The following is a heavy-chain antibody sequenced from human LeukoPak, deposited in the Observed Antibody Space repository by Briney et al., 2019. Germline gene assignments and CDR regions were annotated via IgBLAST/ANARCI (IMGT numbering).Heavy chain of an antibody. CDR3: YGSGY. V-gene: IGHV4-30-2*01. D-gene: IGHD3-10*01. Sequence: PSQTLSLTCTASGASISSGGYYWSWIRQPPGKGLEWIGYFDHSGSTYYNASLKSRVTISVDRSKNQFSLKLSSVTAADTAVYYCYGSGYWGQGTLVTVSS. CDR1: GASISSGGYY. CDR2: FDHSGST. J-gene: IGHJ4*02.